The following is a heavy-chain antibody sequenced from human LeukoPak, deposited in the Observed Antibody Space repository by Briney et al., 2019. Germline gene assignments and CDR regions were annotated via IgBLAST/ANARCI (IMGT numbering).Heavy chain of an antibody. J-gene: IGHJ4*02. D-gene: IGHD6-19*01. CDR3: AKDRRPYSSGWYVFDY. Sequence: GGSLRLSCAASGFTFSSYAMRWARQAPGKGLEWVSAISGSGGSTYYADSAKGRFTISRDNINNTLYLQMNSLRAEDTAVYYCAKDRRPYSSGWYVFDYWGQGTLVTVSS. CDR1: GFTFSSYA. V-gene: IGHV3-23*01. CDR2: ISGSGGST.